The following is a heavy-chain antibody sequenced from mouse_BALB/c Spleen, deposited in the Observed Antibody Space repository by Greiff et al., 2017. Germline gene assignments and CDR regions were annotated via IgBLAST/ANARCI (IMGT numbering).Heavy chain of an antibody. Sequence: LQQPGAELVKPGASVKMSCKASGYTFTSYNMHCVKQTPGQGLEWIGAIYPGNGDTSYNQKFKGKATLTADKSSSTAYMQLSSLTSEDSAVYYCARYYGYAMDYWGQGTSVTVSS. CDR3: ARYYGYAMDY. V-gene: IGHV1-12*01. D-gene: IGHD1-1*01. CDR1: GYTFTSYN. CDR2: IYPGNGDT. J-gene: IGHJ4*01.